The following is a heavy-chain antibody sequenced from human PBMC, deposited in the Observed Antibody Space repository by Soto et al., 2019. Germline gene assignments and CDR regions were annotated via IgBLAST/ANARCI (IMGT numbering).Heavy chain of an antibody. CDR3: ARGSATVKGYYYYYMDV. V-gene: IGHV1-8*01. CDR1: GYTFTSYD. D-gene: IGHD4-17*01. J-gene: IGHJ6*03. CDR2: MNPNSGNT. Sequence: GASVKVSCKASGYTFTSYDINWVRQATGQGLEWMGWMNPNSGNTGYAQKFQGRVTMTRNTSISTAYMELSSLRSEDTAVYYCARGSATVKGYYYYYMDVWGKGTTVTVSS.